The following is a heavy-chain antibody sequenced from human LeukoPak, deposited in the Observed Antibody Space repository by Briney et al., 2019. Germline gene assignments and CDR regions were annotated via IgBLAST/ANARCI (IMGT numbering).Heavy chain of an antibody. CDR2: ISSSGGST. D-gene: IGHD3-10*01. J-gene: IGHJ4*02. CDR3: ARHLLWFGELSGGFDY. V-gene: IGHV3-23*01. Sequence: GGSLRLSCAASGFTFSSSSMHWVRQAPGKGLEWVSGISSSGGSTYYADSVKGRFTISRDNSRNTLYRQMNSLRAEDTAVYYCARHLLWFGELSGGFDYWGQGTLVTVSS. CDR1: GFTFSSSS.